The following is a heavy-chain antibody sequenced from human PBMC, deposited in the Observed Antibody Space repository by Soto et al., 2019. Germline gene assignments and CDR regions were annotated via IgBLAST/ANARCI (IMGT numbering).Heavy chain of an antibody. CDR1: GGTFSSYA. V-gene: IGHV1-69*06. CDR2: IIPIFGTA. D-gene: IGHD2-15*01. Sequence: RASVKVSCKASGGTFSSYAISWVRQAPGQGLEWMGGIIPIFGTANYAQKFQGRVTITADKSTSTAYMELSSLRSEDTAVYYCAREKCSGGSCHVAYYYGMDVWGQGTTVTVSS. J-gene: IGHJ6*02. CDR3: AREKCSGGSCHVAYYYGMDV.